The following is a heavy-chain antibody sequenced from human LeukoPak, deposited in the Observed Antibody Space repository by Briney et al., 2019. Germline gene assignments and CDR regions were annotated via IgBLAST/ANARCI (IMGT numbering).Heavy chain of an antibody. CDR1: GYTLTELS. J-gene: IGHJ4*02. V-gene: IGHV1-24*01. Sequence: PSVKVSCKVSGYTLTELSMHWARQAPGKGLEWMGGFDPEDGETIYAQMFQGRVTMTEDTSTDTAYMELSSLRSEDTAVYYCATVPYDSSGYTFDYWGQGTLVTVSS. CDR2: FDPEDGET. D-gene: IGHD3-22*01. CDR3: ATVPYDSSGYTFDY.